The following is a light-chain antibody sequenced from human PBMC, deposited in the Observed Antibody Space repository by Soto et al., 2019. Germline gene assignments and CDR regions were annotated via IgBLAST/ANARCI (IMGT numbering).Light chain of an antibody. V-gene: IGKV1-33*01. CDR2: DAS. Sequence: DIQMTQSPSSLSESVGDRVTITCQASQHVNTYLNWYKQKPGRAPKLLIYDASNMEAGVPSRFRGSGSGTDFTLTISSLQPEDFATYYCQQFNNYPRTFGQGTKVDIK. CDR3: QQFNNYPRT. J-gene: IGKJ1*01. CDR1: QHVNTY.